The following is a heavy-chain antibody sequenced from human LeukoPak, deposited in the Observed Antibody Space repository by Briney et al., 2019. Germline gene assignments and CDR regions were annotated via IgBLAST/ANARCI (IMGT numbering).Heavy chain of an antibody. CDR1: GYTFTGYY. J-gene: IGHJ4*02. D-gene: IGHD4-11*01. Sequence: ASVKVSCKASGYTFTGYYMHWVRQAPGQGLEWMGWINPNSGGTNYAQKFQGRVTMTRDTSISTAYMELSRLRSDDTAVYYCARDYSTSPYYFDYWGQGTLVTVSS. CDR3: ARDYSTSPYYFDY. CDR2: INPNSGGT. V-gene: IGHV1-2*02.